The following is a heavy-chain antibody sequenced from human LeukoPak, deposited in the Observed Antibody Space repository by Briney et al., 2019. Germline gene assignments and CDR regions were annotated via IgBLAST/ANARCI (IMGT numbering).Heavy chain of an antibody. J-gene: IGHJ4*02. CDR3: ASAVYYGSGSRDY. D-gene: IGHD3-10*01. V-gene: IGHV3-21*01. CDR2: ISSSSSYI. CDR1: GFAFSSYS. Sequence: GGSLRLSCAASGFAFSSYSMNWVRQAPGKGLEWVSSISSSSSYIYYADSVKGRFTISRDNAKNSLYLQMNSLRAEDTAVYYCASAVYYGSGSRDYWGQGTLVTVSS.